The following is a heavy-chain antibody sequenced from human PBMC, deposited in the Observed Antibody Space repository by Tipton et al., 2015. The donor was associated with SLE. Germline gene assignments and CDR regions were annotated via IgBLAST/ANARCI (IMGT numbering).Heavy chain of an antibody. D-gene: IGHD2-8*01. CDR3: ARENGFLGAFDI. CDR1: GFTFSSYA. CDR2: ISYDGSNK. Sequence: RSLRLSCAASGFTFSSYAMHWVRQAPGKGLEWVAVISYDGSNKYYADSVKGRFTISRDNSKNTLYLQMNSLRAEDTAVYYCARENGFLGAFDIWGQGTMVTVSS. V-gene: IGHV3-30-3*01. J-gene: IGHJ3*02.